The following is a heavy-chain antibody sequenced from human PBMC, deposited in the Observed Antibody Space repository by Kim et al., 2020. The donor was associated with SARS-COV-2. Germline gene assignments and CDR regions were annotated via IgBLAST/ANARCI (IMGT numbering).Heavy chain of an antibody. J-gene: IGHJ4*02. CDR1: GFTFTGFY. CDR3: ASQPHVAADTWCFDY. Sequence: ASVKVSCKASGFTFTGFYIHWVRQAPGQGLEWMGWINPNSGVTDYAQKFQGRVTMTRDTSFSTAYLEVSSLSSDDTAVYYCASQPHVAADTWCFDYWGQGTLVTVSS. D-gene: IGHD6-19*01. V-gene: IGHV1-2*02. CDR2: INPNSGVT.